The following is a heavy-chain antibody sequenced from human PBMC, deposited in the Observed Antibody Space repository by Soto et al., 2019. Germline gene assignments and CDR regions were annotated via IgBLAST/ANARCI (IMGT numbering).Heavy chain of an antibody. CDR1: GFTFSSYG. D-gene: IGHD1-26*01. CDR2: IWYDGSNK. Sequence: GGSLRLSCAASGFTFSSYGMHWVRQAPGKGLEWVAVIWYDGSNKYYADSVKGRFTISRDNSKNTLYLQMNSLRAEDTAVYFCAREAPTRRLQWELLLYYFDYWGQGTLVTVSS. V-gene: IGHV3-33*01. J-gene: IGHJ4*02. CDR3: AREAPTRRLQWELLLYYFDY.